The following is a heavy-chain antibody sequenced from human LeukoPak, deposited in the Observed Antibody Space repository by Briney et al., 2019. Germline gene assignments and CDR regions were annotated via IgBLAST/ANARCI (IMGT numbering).Heavy chain of an antibody. D-gene: IGHD3-22*01. J-gene: IGHJ4*02. Sequence: GGSLRLSCAASGFTFSSYAMSWVRQAPGKGLEWVSVIYSGGSTYYADSVKGRLTISRDNSKNTLYLQMNSLRAEDTAVYYCARVARPMIARYWGQGTLVTVSS. V-gene: IGHV3-66*01. CDR2: IYSGGST. CDR3: ARVARPMIARY. CDR1: GFTFSSYA.